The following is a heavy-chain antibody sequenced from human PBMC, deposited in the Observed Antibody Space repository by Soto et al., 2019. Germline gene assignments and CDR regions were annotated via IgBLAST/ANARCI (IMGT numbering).Heavy chain of an antibody. D-gene: IGHD3-10*01. CDR3: ARGGSGNWPDL. CDR1: GFTFSSYG. V-gene: IGHV3-33*01. J-gene: IGHJ5*02. CDR2: IWYDGSNK. Sequence: GGSLRLSCAASGFTFSSYGMHWVRQAPGRGLEWVAIIWYDGSNKYYADSVRGRFTISRDNSKNTLYLQMNSLRADDMAVYYCARGGSGNWPDLWGQGTLVTVSS.